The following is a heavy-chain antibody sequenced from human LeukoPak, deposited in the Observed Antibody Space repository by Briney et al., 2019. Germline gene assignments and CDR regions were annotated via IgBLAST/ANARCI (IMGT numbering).Heavy chain of an antibody. CDR2: MHPTGDST. J-gene: IGHJ5*02. CDR3: ARHDFDLPMIYSFFVH. V-gene: IGHV1-46*01. Sequence: VASVRVSCKASVYTFTKYYMNWVRQAPGQGLEWMGIMHPTGDSTNYAQKFQGRVTLTRDTSTGTFYMELSSLTSEDTAVYYCARHDFDLPMIYSFFVHWGQGTLVTVSS. CDR1: VYTFTKYY. D-gene: IGHD3-3*01.